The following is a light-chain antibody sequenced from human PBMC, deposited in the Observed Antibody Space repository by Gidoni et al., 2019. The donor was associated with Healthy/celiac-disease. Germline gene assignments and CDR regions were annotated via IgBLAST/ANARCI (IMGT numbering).Light chain of an antibody. V-gene: IGLV1-40*01. CDR3: QSYDSSLSGSYV. J-gene: IGLJ1*01. CDR1: SSNIGAGYD. Sequence: QSVLTQPPSVSGAPGQRVTISCTGSSSNIGAGYDVHWYQQLPGTAPKLLSYGNSNRPSGVPDRFSGSKSVTSASLAITGLQAEDEADYYCQSYDSSLSGSYVFGTGTKVTVL. CDR2: GNS.